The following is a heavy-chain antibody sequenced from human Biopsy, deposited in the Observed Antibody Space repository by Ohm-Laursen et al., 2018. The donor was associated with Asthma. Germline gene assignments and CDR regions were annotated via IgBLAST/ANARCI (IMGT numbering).Heavy chain of an antibody. V-gene: IGHV4-61*01. CDR1: GGSVSTGSYY. D-gene: IGHD3-10*01. J-gene: IGHJ6*02. CDR2: IYFTGSD. CDR3: ARGPNYHGSGRAPIGMDV. Sequence: VTLSLTCTVSGGSVSTGSYYWSWIRQPPGKGLEWLGYIYFTGSDNYNPSLKSRVTISVDTSKNQFSLRLNSVTAADTAVYYCARGPNYHGSGRAPIGMDVWGQGTTVTVSS.